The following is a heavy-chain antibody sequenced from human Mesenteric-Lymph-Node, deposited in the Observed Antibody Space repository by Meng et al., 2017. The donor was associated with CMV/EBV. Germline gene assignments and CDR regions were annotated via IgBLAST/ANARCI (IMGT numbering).Heavy chain of an antibody. D-gene: IGHD2-2*02. CDR2: IRYDGNEK. CDR3: AKDWRFTTSYNPLESPGN. CDR1: GFTFGDYA. V-gene: IGHV3-30*02. Sequence: GESLKISCTSSGFTFGDYAMSWVRQAPGKGLEWVAFIRYDGNEKQYADSVKGRFTISRDNSENTLHLQMNSLRTDDTAMYYCAKDWRFTTSYNPLESPGNWGQGTLVTVSS. J-gene: IGHJ4*02.